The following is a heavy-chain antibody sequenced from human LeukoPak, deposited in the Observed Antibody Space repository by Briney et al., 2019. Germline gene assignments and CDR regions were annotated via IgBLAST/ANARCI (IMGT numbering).Heavy chain of an antibody. CDR3: ARGLPATFDF. V-gene: IGHV1-46*03. D-gene: IGHD2-2*01. CDR1: GYIFTNYY. J-gene: IGHJ4*02. CDR2: INPSGTT. Sequence: GASVKVSCKASGYIFTNYYMYWVRQAPGQGLEWMGIINPSGTTTYAQKFQSRVTMTRDTSTSTVYMELSSLRSEDTAVYYCARGLPATFDFWGQGTLVTVSS.